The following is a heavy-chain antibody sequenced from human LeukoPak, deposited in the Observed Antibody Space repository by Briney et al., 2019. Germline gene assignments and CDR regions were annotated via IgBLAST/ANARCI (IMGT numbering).Heavy chain of an antibody. CDR2: ISAYNGNT. CDR3: ARIVGATWGIFDY. Sequence: ASVKVSCKASGYTFTSYGISWVRQAPGQGLEWMGWISAYNGNTNYAQKLQGRVTMTTDTSTSTDYMELRSLRSDDTAVYYCARIVGATWGIFDYWGQGTLVTVSS. V-gene: IGHV1-18*01. D-gene: IGHD1-26*01. CDR1: GYTFTSYG. J-gene: IGHJ4*02.